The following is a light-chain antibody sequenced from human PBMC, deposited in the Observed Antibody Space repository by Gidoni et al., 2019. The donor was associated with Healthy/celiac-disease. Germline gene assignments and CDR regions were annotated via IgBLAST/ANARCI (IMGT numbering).Light chain of an antibody. V-gene: IGKV1-5*03. J-gene: IGKJ1*01. CDR1: QSISSW. CDR2: KAS. CDR3: QQYKSYTWT. Sequence: IQMTQSPSPLSASVGDRVTITCRASQSISSWLAWYQQKPGKAPKLLIYKASSLESGVPSRFSGSGSGTEFTITISSLQPDDFATYYCQQYKSYTWTFGQGTKVEIK.